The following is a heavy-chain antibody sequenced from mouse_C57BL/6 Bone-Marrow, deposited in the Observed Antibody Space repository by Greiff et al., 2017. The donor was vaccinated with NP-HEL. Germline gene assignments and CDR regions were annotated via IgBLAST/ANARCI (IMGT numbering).Heavy chain of an antibody. J-gene: IGHJ2*01. CDR2: LYPGDGDT. V-gene: IGHV1-82*01. CDR3: ARRSGYVDY. D-gene: IGHD3-2*02. Sequence: VQLQQSGPELVKPGASVKISCKASGYAFSSSWMNWVKQRPGKGLEWIGRLYPGDGDTNYNGKFKGKATLTADKSSSTAYMQLSSLTSEDSAVYFCARRSGYVDYWGQGTTLTVSS. CDR1: GYAFSSSW.